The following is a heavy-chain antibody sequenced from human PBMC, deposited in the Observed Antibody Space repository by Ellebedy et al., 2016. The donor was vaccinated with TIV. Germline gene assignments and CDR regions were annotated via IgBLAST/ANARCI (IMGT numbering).Heavy chain of an antibody. CDR1: GGPISSRNY. V-gene: IGHV4-4*02. D-gene: IGHD3-22*01. CDR2: ISHSGNT. CDR3: ARSSGYFSLDY. Sequence: SETLSLXCAVSGGPISSRNYWSWVRQPPGEGLEWIGEISHSGNTKYNPSLESRVAISMDKSGNQFSLKVSSVTAADTAVYYCARSSGYFSLDYWGQGALVIVSS. J-gene: IGHJ4*02.